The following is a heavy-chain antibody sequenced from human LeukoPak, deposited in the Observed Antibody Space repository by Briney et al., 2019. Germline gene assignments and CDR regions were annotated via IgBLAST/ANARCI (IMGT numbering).Heavy chain of an antibody. V-gene: IGHV4-4*07. D-gene: IGHD2-15*01. CDR2: ISTSGST. Sequence: SETLSLTCTVSGASISNYYWSWIRQPAGKGLEWIGRISTSGSTNYNPSLKSRVTISVDTSKNQFSLKLSSVTAADTAVYYCARGPYCSGGSCYARPFDYWGQGTLVTVSS. CDR1: GASISNYY. CDR3: ARGPYCSGGSCYARPFDY. J-gene: IGHJ4*02.